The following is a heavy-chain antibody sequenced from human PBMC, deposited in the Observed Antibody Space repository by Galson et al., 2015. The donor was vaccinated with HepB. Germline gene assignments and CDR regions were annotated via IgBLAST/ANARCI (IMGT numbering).Heavy chain of an antibody. Sequence: SVKVSCKASGYTFTGYYMHWVRQAPGQGLEWMGWINPNSGGTNYAQKFKGRVTMTRDTSISTAYMELSRLRSDDTAVYYCARVPPYYYYMEVWGKGTTVTVSS. V-gene: IGHV1-2*02. CDR3: ARVPPYYYYMEV. J-gene: IGHJ6*03. CDR2: INPNSGGT. CDR1: GYTFTGYY.